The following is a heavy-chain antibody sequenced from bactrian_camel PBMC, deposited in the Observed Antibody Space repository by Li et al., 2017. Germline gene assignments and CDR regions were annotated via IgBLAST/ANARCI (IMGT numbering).Heavy chain of an antibody. CDR2: LYTAGGNT. CDR1: GYTYRPEW. J-gene: IGHJ4*01. CDR3: ACDPLG. D-gene: IGHD5*01. V-gene: IGHV3S6*01. Sequence: HVQLVESGGGSVQAGGSLRLSCAVSGYTYRPEWMAWFRQAPGKELEWVSSLYTAGGNTYYADSVKGRFTTAADNAKNTLYLQMNSLKPEDTAVYYCACDPLGWSQGTQVTVS.